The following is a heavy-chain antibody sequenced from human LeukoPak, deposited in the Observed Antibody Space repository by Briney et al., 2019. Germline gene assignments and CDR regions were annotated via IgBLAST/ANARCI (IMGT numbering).Heavy chain of an antibody. CDR1: GGSISSSSYY. Sequence: SETLSLTCTVSGGSISSSSYYWGWIRQPQGKGLEWIGSIYYSGSTYYNPSLKSRVTISVDTSKNQFSLKLSSVTAADTAVYYCASYLSILEWLLWGQGTLVTVSS. D-gene: IGHD3-3*01. CDR2: IYYSGST. CDR3: ASYLSILEWLL. V-gene: IGHV4-39*07. J-gene: IGHJ4*02.